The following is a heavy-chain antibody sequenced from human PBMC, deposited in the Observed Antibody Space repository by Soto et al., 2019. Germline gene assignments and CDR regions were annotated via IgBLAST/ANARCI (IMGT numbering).Heavy chain of an antibody. CDR1: GGTFSSDA. Sequence: QVQLVQSGAEVKKPGSSVKVSCKASGGTFSSDAISWVRQAPGQGLEWMGGIIPMFGTANYAQKFQDKVTITADESTSTAYMGLSSLKSEDTAVYYGARGAGIAADGMVYYYGMDVWGQGTTVTVSS. D-gene: IGHD6-13*01. J-gene: IGHJ6*02. CDR3: ARGAGIAADGMVYYYGMDV. V-gene: IGHV1-69*12. CDR2: IIPMFGTA.